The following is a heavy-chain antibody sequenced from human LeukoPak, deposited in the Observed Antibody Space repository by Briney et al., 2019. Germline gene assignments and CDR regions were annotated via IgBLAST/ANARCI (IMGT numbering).Heavy chain of an antibody. CDR3: ARGRAGTTTQ. D-gene: IGHD1-14*01. J-gene: IGHJ4*02. Sequence: SETLSLTCAVYGGSFSGYYWSWIRQPPGKGLEWIGEINHSGSTNYNPSLKSQVTISVDTSKNQFSLKLSSVTAADTAVYYCARGRAGTTTQWGQGTLVTVSS. CDR1: GGSFSGYY. V-gene: IGHV4-34*01. CDR2: INHSGST.